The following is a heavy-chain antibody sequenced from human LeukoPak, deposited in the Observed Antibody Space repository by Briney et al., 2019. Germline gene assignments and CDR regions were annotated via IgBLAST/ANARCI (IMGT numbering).Heavy chain of an antibody. J-gene: IGHJ4*02. Sequence: PGGSLRLSCAASGFTVSSNYMSWVRQAPGKGLEWVSVIYSGGSTYYADSVKGRFTISRDNSKDTLYLQMNSLRAEDTAVYYCASVPLGYCSSTSCSAFDYWGQGTLVTVSS. V-gene: IGHV3-53*01. CDR1: GFTVSSNY. CDR2: IYSGGST. CDR3: ASVPLGYCSSTSCSAFDY. D-gene: IGHD2-2*01.